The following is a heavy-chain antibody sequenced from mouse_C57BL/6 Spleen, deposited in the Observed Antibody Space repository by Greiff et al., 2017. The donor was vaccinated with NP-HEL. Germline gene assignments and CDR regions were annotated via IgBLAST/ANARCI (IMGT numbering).Heavy chain of an antibody. CDR3: ARRGYDYDRDPFAY. CDR1: GYAFTNYL. V-gene: IGHV1-54*01. J-gene: IGHJ3*01. Sequence: QVQLKQSGAELVRPGTSVKVSCKASGYAFTNYLIEWVKQRPGQGLEWIGVINPGSGGTNYNEKFKGKATLTADKSSSTAYMQLSSLTSEDSAVYFCARRGYDYDRDPFAYWGQGTLVTVSA. D-gene: IGHD2-4*01. CDR2: INPGSGGT.